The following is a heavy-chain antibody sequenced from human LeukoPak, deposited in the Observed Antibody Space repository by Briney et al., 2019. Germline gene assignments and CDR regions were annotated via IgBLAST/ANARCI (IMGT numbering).Heavy chain of an antibody. CDR1: GFTVSSNY. Sequence: GVSLRLSCAASGFTVSSNYMSWVRQAPGKGLEGVSVIYSGGSTYYADSVKGRFTISRDNSKNTLYLQMNRLRAEDTAVYYCARESPRYGGNSVYWGQGTLVTVSS. D-gene: IGHD4-23*01. J-gene: IGHJ4*02. CDR2: IYSGGST. CDR3: ARESPRYGGNSVY. V-gene: IGHV3-66*01.